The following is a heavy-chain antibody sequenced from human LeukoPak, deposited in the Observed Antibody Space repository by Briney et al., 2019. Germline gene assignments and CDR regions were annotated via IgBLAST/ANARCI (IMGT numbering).Heavy chain of an antibody. CDR3: ARERPYDYGLDY. Sequence: GGSLRLSCAASGFTVSSNYMSWVRQAPGRGLEWVSVIYTGGSTYYADSVKGRFTISRDNSKNTLYLQVDTLRAEDTAVYYCARERPYDYGLDYWGQGTLVTVSS. CDR2: IYTGGST. V-gene: IGHV3-53*01. CDR1: GFTVSSNY. D-gene: IGHD4-17*01. J-gene: IGHJ4*02.